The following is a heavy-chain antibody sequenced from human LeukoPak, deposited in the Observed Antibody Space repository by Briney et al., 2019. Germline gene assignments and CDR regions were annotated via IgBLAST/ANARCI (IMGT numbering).Heavy chain of an antibody. V-gene: IGHV1-18*01. CDR2: ISAYNGNT. CDR3: AREYCSSTSCYPRPYYYYGMDV. CDR1: GYTFTSYG. J-gene: IGHJ6*02. D-gene: IGHD2-2*01. Sequence: ASVKVSCKASGYTFTSYGISWVRQTPGQGLEWMGWISAYNGNTNYAQKLQGRVTMTTDTSTSTAYMELRSLRSDDTAMYYCAREYCSSTSCYPRPYYYYGMDVWGQGTTVTVSS.